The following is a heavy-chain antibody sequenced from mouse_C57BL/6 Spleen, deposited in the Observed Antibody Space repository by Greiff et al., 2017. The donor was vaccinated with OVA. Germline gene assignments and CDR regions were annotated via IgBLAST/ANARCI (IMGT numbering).Heavy chain of an antibody. CDR2: IYPGGGYT. D-gene: IGHD1-1*01. CDR3: ARLDYYGSSWAMDY. CDR1: GYTFTNYW. J-gene: IGHJ4*01. V-gene: IGHV1-63*01. Sequence: QVQLQQSGAELVRPGTSVKMSCKASGYTFTNYWIGWAKQRPGHGLEWIGDIYPGGGYTNYNEKFKGKATLTADKSSSTAYMQFSSLTSEDSAIYYCARLDYYGSSWAMDYWGQGTSVTVSS.